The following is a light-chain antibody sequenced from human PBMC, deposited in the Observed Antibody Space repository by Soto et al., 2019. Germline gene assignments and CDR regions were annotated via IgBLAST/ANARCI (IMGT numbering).Light chain of an antibody. J-gene: IGKJ3*01. CDR1: QSINTY. V-gene: IGKV3-11*01. Sequence: EIVLTQSPATLSLSPGERATLSCRASQSINTYLAWYQQKPAQPPRLLIYGASKRATGIPARFIGSGSGTDFTLTISGLEPEDFAVYYCQQRSNWPPVTFGPGTKVDI. CDR2: GAS. CDR3: QQRSNWPPVT.